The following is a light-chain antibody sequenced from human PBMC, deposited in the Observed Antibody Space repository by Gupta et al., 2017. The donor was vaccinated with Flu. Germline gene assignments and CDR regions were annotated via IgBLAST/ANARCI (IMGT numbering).Light chain of an antibody. CDR3: CSYAGSSIPYV. J-gene: IGLJ1*01. Sequence: QSALTQPASVPGSPGQSITISCTGTSSDVGSYNLVSWYQQHPGKAPKLMIYEGSKRPSGVSNRFSGSKSGNTASLTISGLQAEDGADYYCCSYAGSSIPYVFGTGTKVTVL. CDR2: EGS. CDR1: SSDVGSYNL. V-gene: IGLV2-23*01.